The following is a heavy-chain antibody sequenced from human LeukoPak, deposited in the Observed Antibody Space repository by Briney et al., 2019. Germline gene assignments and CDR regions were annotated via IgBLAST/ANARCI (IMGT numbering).Heavy chain of an antibody. CDR2: ISSRSSYI. J-gene: IGHJ4*02. Sequence: GGSLRLSCAASGSTFSSYNMKWVRQAPGKGLEWVSSISSRSSYIFYADSVKGRFTISRDNAKKSLYLQMNSLGAEDTAVYYCASGVNYFDYWGQGTLVTVSS. V-gene: IGHV3-21*01. CDR3: ASGVNYFDY. CDR1: GSTFSSYN. D-gene: IGHD3-3*01.